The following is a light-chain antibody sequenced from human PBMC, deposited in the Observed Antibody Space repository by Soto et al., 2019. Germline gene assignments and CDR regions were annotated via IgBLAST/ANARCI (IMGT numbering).Light chain of an antibody. CDR3: QQLSGYPLT. CDR1: QAISSH. Sequence: IQLTQSPSSLSASIGDRVTITCRASQAISSHLAWYQQKPGKAPIVLIYAASTLQSGVPSRFSGSGSGTDFTLTISSLQPEDVATYCCQQLSGYPLTFGGGTKVEI. CDR2: AAS. J-gene: IGKJ4*01. V-gene: IGKV1-9*01.